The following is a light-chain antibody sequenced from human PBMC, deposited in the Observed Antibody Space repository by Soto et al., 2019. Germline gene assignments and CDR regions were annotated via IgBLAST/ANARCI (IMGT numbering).Light chain of an antibody. Sequence: QSALTQPASVSGSPGQSSTISCTGTSSDVGDFDCVSWNQHHPGKAPKLMIHEVSDRPSGVSNRFSGSKSGDTASLTISGRQAEDEADYYCSSYTSSSTLVFGGGTKLTVL. CDR1: SSDVGDFDC. CDR2: EVS. V-gene: IGLV2-14*01. J-gene: IGLJ2*01. CDR3: SSYTSSSTLV.